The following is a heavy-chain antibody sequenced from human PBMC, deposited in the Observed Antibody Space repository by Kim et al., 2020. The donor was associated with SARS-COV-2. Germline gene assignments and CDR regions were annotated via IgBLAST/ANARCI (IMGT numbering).Heavy chain of an antibody. Sequence: THNPSHKSRVTISGETSGNQFSLKLTSVTTADTAVYYGARDDRYSHGLDVWGRGTTVTVS. V-gene: IGHV4-4*07. D-gene: IGHD1-1*01. J-gene: IGHJ6*02. CDR3: ARDDRYSHGLDV.